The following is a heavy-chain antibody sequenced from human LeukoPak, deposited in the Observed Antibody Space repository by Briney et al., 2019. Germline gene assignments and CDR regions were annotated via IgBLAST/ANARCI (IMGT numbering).Heavy chain of an antibody. V-gene: IGHV5-51*01. D-gene: IGHD3-9*01. J-gene: IGHJ6*03. CDR2: IYPGDSDT. CDR1: GYSFTSYW. Sequence: GESLKISCKGSGYSFTSYWIGWVRQMPGKGLEWMGIIYPGDSDTRYSPSFQGQVTISADKSISTAYLQWSSLKASDTAMYYCARLAYYDILTGFPRHYYMDVWGKGTTVTISS. CDR3: ARLAYYDILTGFPRHYYMDV.